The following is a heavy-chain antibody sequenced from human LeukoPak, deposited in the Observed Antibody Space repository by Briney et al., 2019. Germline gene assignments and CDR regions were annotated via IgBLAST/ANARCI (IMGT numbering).Heavy chain of an antibody. CDR1: VGTFTSYA. CDR2: IILIFGTA. CDR3: GRKERGRWYFDF. D-gene: IGHD2-15*01. V-gene: IGHV1-69*06. Sequence: ASVKVSRKASVGTFTSYAMSWMRQAPAPGLEWMGGIILIFGTANYAQKFQGRVTITAHKYTTTDCMELSSLRSEGSAEYYCGRKERGRWYFDFWGQGTLVSVSS. J-gene: IGHJ4*02.